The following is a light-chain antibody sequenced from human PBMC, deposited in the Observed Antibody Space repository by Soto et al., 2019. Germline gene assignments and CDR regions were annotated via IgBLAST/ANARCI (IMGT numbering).Light chain of an antibody. V-gene: IGKV1-33*01. J-gene: IGKJ4*01. Sequence: DTPMTQSPSSLSASVGDRVTITCQARQGINHYLSWYQQKPGKASKLLISDSSNLKTGVPSRFSGSGSETDFTLTISSLQPDDVATYYCQHYDHVPLSVGGGTKVEIK. CDR3: QHYDHVPLS. CDR2: DSS. CDR1: QGINHY.